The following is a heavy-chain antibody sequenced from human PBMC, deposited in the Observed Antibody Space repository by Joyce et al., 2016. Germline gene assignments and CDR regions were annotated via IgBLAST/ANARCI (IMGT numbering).Heavy chain of an antibody. D-gene: IGHD7-27*01. J-gene: IGHJ4*02. CDR3: GRERGTLTGPVDH. Sequence: QVQLEESGGGVVQPGRSLRLSCAASGFIFGDHTMHWVRQAPGKGLEWVALIWYEGSRQYYLDAVKGRFTISRDNSRNTLYLEMDSLRAEDTAVYYCGRERGTLTGPVDHWGQGTLVTVSS. CDR1: GFIFGDHT. V-gene: IGHV3-33*01. CDR2: IWYEGSRQ.